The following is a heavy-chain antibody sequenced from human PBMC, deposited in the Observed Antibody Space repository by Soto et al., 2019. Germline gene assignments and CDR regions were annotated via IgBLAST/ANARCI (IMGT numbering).Heavy chain of an antibody. Sequence: QVQLVQSGPEVKEPGASVKISCKASGYTFTNFYIHWVRQAPGQGLEWMGIVNPNGGSTNYAQKLKGRITTSGDPSTCTVYMDLSSLRSEDPAVYYCARGLASGDYWGQGTLVTVSS. CDR2: VNPNGGST. CDR3: ARGLASGDY. CDR1: GYTFTNFY. D-gene: IGHD6-6*01. J-gene: IGHJ4*02. V-gene: IGHV1-46*03.